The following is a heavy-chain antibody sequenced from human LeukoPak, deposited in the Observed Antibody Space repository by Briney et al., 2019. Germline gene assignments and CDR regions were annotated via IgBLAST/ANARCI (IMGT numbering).Heavy chain of an antibody. V-gene: IGHV3-15*01. CDR3: TTKVTVTTGFDY. Sequence: PGGSLRLSCAASGFTVSSNYMSWVRQAPGKGLEWVGRIKSKTDGGTTDYVSPVKGRFTISRDYSKNTLYLQMNSLKTEDTAVYYCTTKVTVTTGFDYWGQGALVTVSS. CDR1: GFTVSSNY. J-gene: IGHJ4*02. D-gene: IGHD4-17*01. CDR2: IKSKTDGGTT.